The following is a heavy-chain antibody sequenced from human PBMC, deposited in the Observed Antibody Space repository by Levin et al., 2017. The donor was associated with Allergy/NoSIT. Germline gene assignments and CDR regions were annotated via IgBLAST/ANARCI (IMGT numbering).Heavy chain of an antibody. D-gene: IGHD6-19*01. CDR3: ASKPFNTGWCYYFDF. J-gene: IGHJ4*02. CDR2: IHHSGST. CDR1: GGSISNSNYY. Sequence: PGGSLRLSCTVSGGSISNSNYYWGWIRQPPGKGLEWIGTIHHSGSTYSNPSLKSRVTLSVDTSKNQFSLKLSSVTAAATAVYYCASKPFNTGWCYYFDFWGQGTLVTVSS. V-gene: IGHV4-39*01.